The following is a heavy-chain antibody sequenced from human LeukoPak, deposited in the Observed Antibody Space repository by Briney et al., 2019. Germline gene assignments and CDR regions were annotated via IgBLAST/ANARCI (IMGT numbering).Heavy chain of an antibody. Sequence: GGSLRLSCAASGFTFSSYSMNWVRQAPGKGLEWVAVIWYDGSNKYYADSVKGRFTISRDNSKNTLYLQMNSLRAEDTAVYYCARDDYGGNPFDYWGQGTLVTVSS. D-gene: IGHD4-23*01. CDR3: ARDDYGGNPFDY. J-gene: IGHJ4*02. CDR2: IWYDGSNK. V-gene: IGHV3-33*08. CDR1: GFTFSSYS.